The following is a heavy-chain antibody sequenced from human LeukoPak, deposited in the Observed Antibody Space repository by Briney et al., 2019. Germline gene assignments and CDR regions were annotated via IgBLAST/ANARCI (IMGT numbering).Heavy chain of an antibody. CDR1: GFTFSSYW. Sequence: PGGSLRLSCAASGFTFSSYWMHWVRQAPGKGLVWVSRINSDGSSTSYADSVKGRFTISRDNAKNTLYLQMNSLRAEDTAVYYCARYYYDSSGYYYGGYFDYWGQGTLVTVSS. CDR3: ARYYYDSSGYYYGGYFDY. D-gene: IGHD3-22*01. CDR2: INSDGSST. J-gene: IGHJ4*02. V-gene: IGHV3-74*01.